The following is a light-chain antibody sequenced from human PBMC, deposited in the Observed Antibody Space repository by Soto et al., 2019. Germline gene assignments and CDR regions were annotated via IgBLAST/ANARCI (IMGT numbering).Light chain of an antibody. Sequence: DIQMTQSPSSLSASVGDRVTITCRASQSISSYLNWYQWKPGKAPKLLIYAASSLQSGVPSRFSGSGSGTDFTLTISSLQPEDFATHYCQQSLSTSWTFGQGTKVEIK. CDR2: AAS. J-gene: IGKJ1*01. CDR3: QQSLSTSWT. V-gene: IGKV1-39*01. CDR1: QSISSY.